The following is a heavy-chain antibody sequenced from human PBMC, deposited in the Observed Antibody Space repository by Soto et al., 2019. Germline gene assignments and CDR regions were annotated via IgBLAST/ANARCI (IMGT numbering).Heavy chain of an antibody. Sequence: SETLSLTCTVYGGSISSYYWSWIRQPAGKGLEWIGRIYTSGSTNYNPSLKSRVTMSVDTSKNQFSLKLSSVTAADTAVYYCARSEVGCSGGSCYSAKYYGMDVWGQGTTVTVSS. D-gene: IGHD2-15*01. V-gene: IGHV4-4*07. CDR1: GGSISSYY. CDR2: IYTSGST. CDR3: ARSEVGCSGGSCYSAKYYGMDV. J-gene: IGHJ6*02.